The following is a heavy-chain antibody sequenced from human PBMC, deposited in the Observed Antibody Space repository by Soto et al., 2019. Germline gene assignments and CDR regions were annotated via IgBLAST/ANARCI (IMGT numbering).Heavy chain of an antibody. CDR2: VYYSGTT. D-gene: IGHD4-17*01. V-gene: IGHV4-61*01. CDR1: GGSVSDKTYY. CDR3: ARTTAVPNTLRSRYFFDY. J-gene: IGHJ4*02. Sequence: SETLSLPCSASGGSVSDKTYYWSWIRQPPGKRLERRGYVYYSGTTNYNPSLKSRGTISVDLSKNRFSQRLSSVTTADTALYYCARTTAVPNTLRSRYFFDYWGQGTLVTVSS.